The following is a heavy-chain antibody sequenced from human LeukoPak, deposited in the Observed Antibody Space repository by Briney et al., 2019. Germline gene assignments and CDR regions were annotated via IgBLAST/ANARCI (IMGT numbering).Heavy chain of an antibody. CDR2: IYSGGST. J-gene: IGHJ3*02. Sequence: PGGSLRLSCAASGFTVSSNYMNWVRQAPGKGLEWVSIIYSGGSTYYANSVKGRFTIPRDNSKNTLYLQMNSLRAEDTAVYYCARQEVVEDTFDIWGQGTMVTVSS. V-gene: IGHV3-53*01. CDR1: GFTVSSNY. CDR3: ARQEVVEDTFDI. D-gene: IGHD2-15*01.